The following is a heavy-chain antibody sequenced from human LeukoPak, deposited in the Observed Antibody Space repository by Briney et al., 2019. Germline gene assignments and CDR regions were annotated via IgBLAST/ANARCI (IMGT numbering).Heavy chain of an antibody. Sequence: SVKVSCKTCGGTFTSYAITWVRQAPGQGLEWMGKIIPISGTTNYAQKFQGRVTFTADESTSTAYMELSSLRSEDTALYYCARKLRLGGNWFDPWGQGTLVTVSS. CDR2: IIPISGTT. CDR3: ARKLRLGGNWFDP. CDR1: GGTFTSYA. D-gene: IGHD1-26*01. V-gene: IGHV1-69*15. J-gene: IGHJ5*02.